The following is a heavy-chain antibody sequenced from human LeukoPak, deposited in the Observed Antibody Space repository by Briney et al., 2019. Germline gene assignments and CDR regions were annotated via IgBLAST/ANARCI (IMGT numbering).Heavy chain of an antibody. V-gene: IGHV3-64*04. CDR2: ISSNGGST. CDR1: GFNFNNYA. CDR3: ARGFGDL. D-gene: IGHD3-3*01. J-gene: IGHJ5*02. Sequence: PGGSLRLSCSASGFNFNNYAMNWVRQAPGKGLEYVSAISSNGGSTYYADSVKGRCTISRDNAKNSLYLQMNSLRAEDTAVYYCARGFGDLWGQGTLVTVSS.